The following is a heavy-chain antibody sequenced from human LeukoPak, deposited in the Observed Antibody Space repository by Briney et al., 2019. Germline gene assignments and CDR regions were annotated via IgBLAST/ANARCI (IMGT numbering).Heavy chain of an antibody. J-gene: IGHJ6*02. Sequence: GGSLRLSCVVSEFTFGNYAMHWVRQAPGKGLEWVSGISWNSGSIGYADSVKGRFTISRDDAKNSLYLQMNSLRAEDTALYYCAKDTREDSGYDPPYGMDVWGQGTTVTVSS. CDR2: ISWNSGSI. D-gene: IGHD5-12*01. CDR1: EFTFGNYA. CDR3: AKDTREDSGYDPPYGMDV. V-gene: IGHV3-9*01.